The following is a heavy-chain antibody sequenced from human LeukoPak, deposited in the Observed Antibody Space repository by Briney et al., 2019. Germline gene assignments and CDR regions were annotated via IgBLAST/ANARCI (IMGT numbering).Heavy chain of an antibody. CDR2: INWNGGGT. CDR1: GFSFKDYG. Sequence: GGSLRLSCAATGFSFKDYGMHWVRQPPGKGLEWVSAINWNGGGTDYADSVKGRFTISRDNAKNSLYLQLSSLRPEDTALYYCAKHLTATNTSIFFGLDVWGQGTSVTVSS. D-gene: IGHD1-26*01. J-gene: IGHJ6*02. V-gene: IGHV3-9*01. CDR3: AKHLTATNTSIFFGLDV.